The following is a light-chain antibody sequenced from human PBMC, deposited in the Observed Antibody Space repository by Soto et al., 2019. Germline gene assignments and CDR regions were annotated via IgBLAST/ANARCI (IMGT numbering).Light chain of an antibody. J-gene: IGLJ1*01. Sequence: QSVLTQPASVSGSPGQSITISCTGTSSNVGGDDYVSWYQLHPGKAPKLMVFEVSNRPSGVSYRFSGSKSGNTPCMTISGLQAADAADYFCSSYSISTAYIFGTATKLNVL. CDR2: EVS. CDR1: SSNVGGDDY. V-gene: IGLV2-14*01. CDR3: SSYSISTAYI.